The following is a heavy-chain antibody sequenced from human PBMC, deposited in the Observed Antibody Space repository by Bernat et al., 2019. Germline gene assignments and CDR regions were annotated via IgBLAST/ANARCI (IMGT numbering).Heavy chain of an antibody. D-gene: IGHD6-6*01. Sequence: EVQLVESGGGLVQPGGSLRLSCAASGFTFSSYWMHWVRQAPGKGLVWVARINRDGSITTYADSVRGRFTISRDNAKNTLFLQMTSLTAEDTAVYYCVRIGYSTSSLGIDYWGQGALVSVSS. V-gene: IGHV3-74*01. CDR2: INRDGSIT. J-gene: IGHJ4*02. CDR3: VRIGYSTSSLGIDY. CDR1: GFTFSSYW.